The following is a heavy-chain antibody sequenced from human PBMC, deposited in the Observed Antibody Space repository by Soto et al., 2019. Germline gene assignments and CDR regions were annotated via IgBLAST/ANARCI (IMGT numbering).Heavy chain of an antibody. CDR1: GGSFSGYY. V-gene: IGHV4-34*01. Sequence: SETLSLTCAVYGGSFSGYYWSWIRQPPGKGLEWIGEINHSGSTNYNPSLKSRVTISVDTSKNQFSLKLSSVTAADTAMYYCARVPDYWGQGILVTVSS. D-gene: IGHD2-2*01. CDR3: ARVPDY. CDR2: INHSGST. J-gene: IGHJ4*02.